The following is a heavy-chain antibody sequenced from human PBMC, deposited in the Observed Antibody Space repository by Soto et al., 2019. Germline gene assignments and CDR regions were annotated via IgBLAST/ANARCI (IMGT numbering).Heavy chain of an antibody. CDR3: ARDPCSGGSCFDY. Sequence: ASVKVSCKASGYTFTVYDMHGVRQAPGQGLEWMGWINPNSGGTNYAQKFQGWVTMTRDTSISTAYMELSRLRSDDTAVYYCARDPCSGGSCFDYWGQGTLVTVSS. J-gene: IGHJ4*02. CDR2: INPNSGGT. CDR1: GYTFTVYD. V-gene: IGHV1-2*04. D-gene: IGHD2-15*01.